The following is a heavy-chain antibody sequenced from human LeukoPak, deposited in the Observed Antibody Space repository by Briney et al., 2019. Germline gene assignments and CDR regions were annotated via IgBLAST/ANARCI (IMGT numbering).Heavy chain of an antibody. D-gene: IGHD3-22*01. J-gene: IGHJ4*02. CDR1: GFTFSDFQ. CDR3: ARDLSVYDSSGYLFDY. Sequence: GGSLRLSCAASGFTFSDFQMSWIRQAPGKGLECISYISSSGDTMYYADSVKGRFTISRDNAKNSLCLQMNSLRAEDTAVYYCARDLSVYDSSGYLFDYWGQGTLVTVSS. V-gene: IGHV3-11*04. CDR2: ISSSGDTM.